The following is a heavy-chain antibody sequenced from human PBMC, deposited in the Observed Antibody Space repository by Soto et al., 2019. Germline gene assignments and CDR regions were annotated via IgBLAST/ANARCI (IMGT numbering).Heavy chain of an antibody. D-gene: IGHD1-1*01. CDR2: IYYSGST. CDR1: GGSISSGGYY. V-gene: IGHV4-31*03. Sequence: SETLSLTYTVSGGSISSGGYYWSWIRQHPGKGLEWIGYIYYSGSTYYNPSLKSRVTISVDTSKNQFSLKLSSVTAADTAVYYCARDASERGARYYFDYWGQGTLVTVSS. CDR3: ARDASERGARYYFDY. J-gene: IGHJ4*02.